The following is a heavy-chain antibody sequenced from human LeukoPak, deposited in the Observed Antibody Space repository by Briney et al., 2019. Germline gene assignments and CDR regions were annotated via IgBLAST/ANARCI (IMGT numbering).Heavy chain of an antibody. Sequence: GGSLRLSCAASGFTFNTYWMSWVRQAPGKGLEWVANIKQDGSETSYVDSVRGRFTISRDNSKNTLYLQMNSLRAEDTAVYYCARDSMLATAVTPNYWGQGTLVTVSS. J-gene: IGHJ4*02. V-gene: IGHV3-7*01. CDR1: GFTFNTYW. D-gene: IGHD4-23*01. CDR3: ARDSMLATAVTPNY. CDR2: IKQDGSET.